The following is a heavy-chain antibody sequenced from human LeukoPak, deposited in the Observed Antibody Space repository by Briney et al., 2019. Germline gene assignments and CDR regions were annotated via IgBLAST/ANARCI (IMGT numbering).Heavy chain of an antibody. J-gene: IGHJ6*03. D-gene: IGHD3-10*01. CDR1: GYTFTGYY. CDR2: INPNSGGT. V-gene: IGHV1-2*02. Sequence: ASVKVSCKASGYTFTGYYMHWVRQAPGQGLEWMGWINPNSGGTNYAQKFQGRVTMTRDTSISTAYMELSRLRSDDTAVYYCARAEYYGSGSDYYYYYYMDVWGKGTTVTVSS. CDR3: ARAEYYGSGSDYYYYYYMDV.